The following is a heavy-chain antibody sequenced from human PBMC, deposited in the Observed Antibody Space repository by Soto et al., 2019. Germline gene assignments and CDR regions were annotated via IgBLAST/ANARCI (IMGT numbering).Heavy chain of an antibody. V-gene: IGHV5-10-1*01. D-gene: IGHD2-15*01. CDR1: AHRFTTSW. Sequence: GESLKISCQESAHRFTTSWINWVRQMPGKGLEWMGRIDPTNSYTKYSPSFEGHVTISADKSITTAYLRWSSLRASDTAMYYCSLNTDSENASDLWGQGTMVTVSS. CDR2: IDPTNSYT. CDR3: SLNTDSENASDL. J-gene: IGHJ3*01.